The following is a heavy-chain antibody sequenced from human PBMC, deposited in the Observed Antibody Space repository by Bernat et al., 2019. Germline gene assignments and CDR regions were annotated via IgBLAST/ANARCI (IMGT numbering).Heavy chain of an antibody. J-gene: IGHJ4*02. CDR2: ISYDGSNK. Sequence: QVQLVESGGGVVQPGRSLRLSCAASGFTFSSYAMHWVRQAPGKGLEWVAVISYDGSNKYYADSVKGRFTISRDNSKSTLYLQMNSLRAEDTAVYYCAREIRPSIAARHFDYWGQGTLVTVSS. V-gene: IGHV3-30*01. CDR3: AREIRPSIAARHFDY. CDR1: GFTFSSYA. D-gene: IGHD6-6*01.